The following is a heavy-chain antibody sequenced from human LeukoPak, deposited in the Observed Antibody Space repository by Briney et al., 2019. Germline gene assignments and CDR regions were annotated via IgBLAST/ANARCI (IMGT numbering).Heavy chain of an antibody. D-gene: IGHD7-27*01. CDR1: QPIFSTYT. J-gene: IGHJ1*01. CDR2: ISYDGDSS. V-gene: IGHV3-30-3*01. Sequence: GGSLRLSCAASQPIFSTYTLHWVRQAPGKGLEWVATISYDGDSSFYADSVKGRFTISRDNSRNTLFLQMNSLKTEDTAVYYCARAPSWVRELGYLQHWGQGTLVTVSS. CDR3: ARAPSWVRELGYLQH.